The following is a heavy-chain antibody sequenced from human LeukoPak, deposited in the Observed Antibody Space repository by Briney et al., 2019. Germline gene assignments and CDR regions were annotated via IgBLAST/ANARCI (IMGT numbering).Heavy chain of an antibody. CDR2: IDPSDSYT. D-gene: IGHD4-17*01. CDR1: GYSFTSYW. V-gene: IGHV5-10-1*01. CDR3: ASNYGEYEGDFDY. J-gene: IGHJ4*02. Sequence: GESLKISCKGSGYSFTSYWISWVRQMPGKGLEWMGRIDPSDSYTNYSPSFQGHVTISADRSISTAYLQWSSLKASDTAMYYCASNYGEYEGDFDYWGQGTLVTVSS.